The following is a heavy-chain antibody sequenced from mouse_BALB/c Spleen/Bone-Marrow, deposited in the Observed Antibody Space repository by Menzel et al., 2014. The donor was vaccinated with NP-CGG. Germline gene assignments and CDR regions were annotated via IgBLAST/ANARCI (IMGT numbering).Heavy chain of an antibody. J-gene: IGHJ4*01. CDR2: IYPGDGDT. V-gene: IGHV1-82*01. Sequence: QVQLQQSGPELVKPGASVKISCKASGYAFSSSWMNWVKLRPGQGLEWIGRIYPGDGDTYYNGRFKGKATLTADKSSSTANMLISSLTSVDSAVYFCVRSDSYRAMDYWGQGTSVTVSS. CDR3: VRSDSYRAMDY. D-gene: IGHD2-12*01. CDR1: GYAFSSSW.